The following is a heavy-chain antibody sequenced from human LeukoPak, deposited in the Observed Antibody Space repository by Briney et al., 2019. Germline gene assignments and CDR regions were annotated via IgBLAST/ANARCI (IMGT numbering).Heavy chain of an antibody. CDR1: GYSFTDYW. CDR3: ARQVYIGYSYGYFDD. D-gene: IGHD5-18*01. V-gene: IGHV5-51*01. J-gene: IGHJ4*02. CDR2: IYPGDSDT. Sequence: KFGESLKISCKASGYSFTDYWIVWVRQMPGKGLEWMGAIYPGDSDTRYSPSFQGQVTISADKSISTAYLQWSSLQASDTAMYYCARQVYIGYSYGYFDDWGQGTLVTVSS.